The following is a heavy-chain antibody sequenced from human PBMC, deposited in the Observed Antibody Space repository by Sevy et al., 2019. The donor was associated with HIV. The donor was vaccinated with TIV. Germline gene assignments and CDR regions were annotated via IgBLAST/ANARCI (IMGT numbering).Heavy chain of an antibody. CDR3: ARDDHWAFDY. CDR1: GFSFSSYS. D-gene: IGHD7-27*01. Sequence: GGSLRLSCVTSGFSFSSYSMNWVRQAPGKGLEWVSYISSSSGTIRYADSVKGRLTISRDNAKNSLFLQMNILRAEDTAVYYCARDDHWAFDYWGQGALVTVSS. J-gene: IGHJ4*02. CDR2: ISSSSGTI. V-gene: IGHV3-48*01.